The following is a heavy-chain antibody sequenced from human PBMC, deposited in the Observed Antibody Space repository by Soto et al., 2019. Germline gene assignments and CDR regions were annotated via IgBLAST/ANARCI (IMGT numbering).Heavy chain of an antibody. D-gene: IGHD6-6*01. CDR1: GGTFSSYA. Sequence: QVQLVQSGAEVKKPGSSVKVSCKASGGTFSSYAISWVRQAPGQGLEWMGGIIPIFGTANYAQKFQGRVTITGEESTSTAYMELSRLRSEDTAVYYCARDQVEYSSSPRGMDVWGQGTTVTVSS. J-gene: IGHJ6*02. CDR3: ARDQVEYSSSPRGMDV. V-gene: IGHV1-69*01. CDR2: IIPIFGTA.